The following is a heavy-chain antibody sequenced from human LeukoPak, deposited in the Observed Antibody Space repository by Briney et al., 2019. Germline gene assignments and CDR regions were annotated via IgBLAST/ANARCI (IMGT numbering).Heavy chain of an antibody. CDR3: ARGPYCSGGSCYSYYYGMDV. CDR2: INHSGST. D-gene: IGHD2-15*01. Sequence: ASETLSLTCAVYGGSFSGYYWSWIRQPPGKGLEWIGEINHSGSTNYNPSLKSRVTISVDTSKNQFSLKLSSVTAADTAVYYCARGPYCSGGSCYSYYYGMDVWGQGTTVTVSS. CDR1: GGSFSGYY. V-gene: IGHV4-34*01. J-gene: IGHJ6*02.